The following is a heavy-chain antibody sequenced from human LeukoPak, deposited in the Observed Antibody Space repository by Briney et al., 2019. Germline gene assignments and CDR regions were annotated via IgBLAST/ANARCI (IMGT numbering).Heavy chain of an antibody. V-gene: IGHV4-30-4*08. Sequence: SETLSLTCTVSGGSLSSGDYHWSWIRQPPGKGLEWIGYIYYSGNTFYNPSLKSRVTISVDTSKNQFSQKLSSVTAADTAVYYCARVMGRVPAAPSYYYMDVWGKGTTVTVSS. D-gene: IGHD2-2*01. CDR3: ARVMGRVPAAPSYYYMDV. CDR2: IYYSGNT. J-gene: IGHJ6*03. CDR1: GGSLSSGDYH.